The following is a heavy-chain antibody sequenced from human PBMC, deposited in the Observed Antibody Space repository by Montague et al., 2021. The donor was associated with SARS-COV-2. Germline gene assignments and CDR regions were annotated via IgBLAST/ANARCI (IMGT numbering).Heavy chain of an antibody. J-gene: IGHJ5*02. Sequence: SETLSLTCAVYGGSFSGYYWSWIRQPPGKGLEWIGEINHSGSTNYNPSLKSRVTISVDTSKNQFSLKLNSVTAADTAAYYCARHNPVGGVWPWGQGTLVTVSS. CDR2: INHSGST. CDR1: GGSFSGYY. D-gene: IGHD1-14*01. CDR3: ARHNPVGGVWP. V-gene: IGHV4-34*01.